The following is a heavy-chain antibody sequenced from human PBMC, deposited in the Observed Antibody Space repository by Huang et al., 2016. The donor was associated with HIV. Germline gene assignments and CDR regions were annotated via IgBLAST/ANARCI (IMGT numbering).Heavy chain of an antibody. CDR2: IYSCGTT. V-gene: IGHV3-53*01. Sequence: EVQLVESGGGLIQPGGSLRVSCAASGFTVSTNYMTWVRQAPGKGLEWVSLIYSCGTTYYADSVKGRFTISRDDSENTLYLHMTSLRAGDTAVYYCAKEGDTGAALGYWGQGTLVTVS. CDR3: AKEGDTGAALGY. J-gene: IGHJ4*02. CDR1: GFTVSTNY. D-gene: IGHD2-8*02.